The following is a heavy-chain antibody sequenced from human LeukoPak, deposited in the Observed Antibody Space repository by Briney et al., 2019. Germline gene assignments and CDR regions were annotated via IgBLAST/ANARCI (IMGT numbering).Heavy chain of an antibody. V-gene: IGHV1-46*01. CDR3: ARDRGNTAMVDYFDY. J-gene: IGHJ4*02. CDR1: GYTFTSYY. Sequence: GASVKVSCKASGYTFTSYYMHWVRQAPGQGLEWMGIINPSGGSTSYAQKFQGRVTITADESTSTAYMELSSLRSEDTAVYYCARDRGNTAMVDYFDYWGQGTLVTVSS. CDR2: INPSGGST. D-gene: IGHD5-18*01.